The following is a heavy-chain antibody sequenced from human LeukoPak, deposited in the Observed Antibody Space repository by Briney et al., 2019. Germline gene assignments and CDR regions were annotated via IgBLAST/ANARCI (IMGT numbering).Heavy chain of an antibody. CDR2: ISSSGSTI. Sequence: QTGGSLRLSCAASGFTFSSYAMHWVRQAPGKGLEWVSYISSSGSTIYYADSVKGRFTISRDNAKNSLYLQMNSLRAEDTAVYYCARSPRNDGYLDYWGQGTLVTVSS. J-gene: IGHJ4*02. V-gene: IGHV3-48*04. D-gene: IGHD3-22*01. CDR3: ARSPRNDGYLDY. CDR1: GFTFSSYA.